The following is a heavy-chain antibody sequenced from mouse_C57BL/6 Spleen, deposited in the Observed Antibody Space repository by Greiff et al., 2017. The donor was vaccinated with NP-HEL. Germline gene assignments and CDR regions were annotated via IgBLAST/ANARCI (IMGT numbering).Heavy chain of an antibody. D-gene: IGHD1-1*01. CDR2: IYPRSGNT. Sequence: QVQLKQSGAELARPGASVKLSCKASGYTFTSYGISWVKQRTGQGLEWIGEIYPRSGNTYYNEKFKGKATLTADKSSSTAYMELRSLTSEDSAVYFCARGIYHYGSSCVWGTGTTVTVSS. CDR1: GYTFTSYG. J-gene: IGHJ1*03. CDR3: ARGIYHYGSSCV. V-gene: IGHV1-81*01.